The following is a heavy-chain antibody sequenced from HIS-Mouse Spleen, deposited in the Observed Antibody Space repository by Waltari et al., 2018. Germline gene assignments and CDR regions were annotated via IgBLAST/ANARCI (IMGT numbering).Heavy chain of an antibody. Sequence: QVQLVESGGGVVQPGRSLRLPCSASGFTVSSYAMHWVRQAPGKGLEWVAVISYDGSNKYYADSVKGRFTISRDNSKNTLYLQMNSLRAEDTAVYYCARAPHDADYGVVFDYWGQGTLVTVSS. V-gene: IGHV3-30*04. D-gene: IGHD4-17*01. CDR1: GFTVSSYA. J-gene: IGHJ4*02. CDR3: ARAPHDADYGVVFDY. CDR2: ISYDGSNK.